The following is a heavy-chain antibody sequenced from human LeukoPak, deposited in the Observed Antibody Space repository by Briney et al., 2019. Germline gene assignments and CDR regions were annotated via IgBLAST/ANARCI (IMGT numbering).Heavy chain of an antibody. CDR1: GGSISSYY. CDR2: IYYSGTT. Sequence: SETLSLTCTVSGGSISSYYWSWIRQPPGKGLEGIGYIYYSGTTNYNPSLKSRVTISIDTSRNQFSLKLSSVTAADTAVYYCARGFGGATTSFDYWGQGTLVTVSS. D-gene: IGHD1-26*01. V-gene: IGHV4-59*01. CDR3: ARGFGGATTSFDY. J-gene: IGHJ4*02.